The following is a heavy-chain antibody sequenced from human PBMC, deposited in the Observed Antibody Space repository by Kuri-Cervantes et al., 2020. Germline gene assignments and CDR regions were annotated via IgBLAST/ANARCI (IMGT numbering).Heavy chain of an antibody. CDR1: GGTFSSYA. V-gene: IGHV1-69*05. CDR2: IIPIFGTA. J-gene: IGHJ3*02. Sequence: SVKVSCKASGGTFSSYAISWVRQAPGQGLEWMGGIIPIFGTANYAQKFQGRVTITTDESTSTAYMELRILRSDDTSVYYCARDRDYGDYKAFDIWGQGTMVTVSS. D-gene: IGHD4-17*01. CDR3: ARDRDYGDYKAFDI.